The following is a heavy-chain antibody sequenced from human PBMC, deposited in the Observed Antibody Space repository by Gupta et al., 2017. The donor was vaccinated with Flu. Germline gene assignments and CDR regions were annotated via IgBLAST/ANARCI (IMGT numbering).Heavy chain of an antibody. J-gene: IGHJ3*02. V-gene: IGHV3-23*01. CDR3: AKHHRRGSSGYLSAFDI. CDR2: ITYSAFKT. D-gene: IGHD3-22*01. CDR1: GFTFSNYA. Sequence: EVQLLASGGGLVQPGRSLTLSCAASGFTFSNYAMTWVRQAPGKGLEWVATITYSAFKTHYADSVKGRFTISRDNSKTTLFLQMNSLRAEDTAVYYCAKHHRRGSSGYLSAFDIWGHGTMVTVSS.